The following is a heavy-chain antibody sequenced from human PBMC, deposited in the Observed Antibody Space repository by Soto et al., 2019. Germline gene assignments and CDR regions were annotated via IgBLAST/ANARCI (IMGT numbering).Heavy chain of an antibody. J-gene: IGHJ2*01. Sequence: QVQLVESGGGVVQPGRSLRLSCAASGFTFSSYAMHWVRQAPGKGLEWVAVISYDGSNKYYADSVKGRFTISRDNSKNTLFLQMNSLRAGDTAVYYCARPLWRDDYNWGYFDLWGRGTLVTVCS. CDR3: ARPLWRDDYNWGYFDL. CDR1: GFTFSSYA. V-gene: IGHV3-30-3*01. D-gene: IGHD4-4*01. CDR2: ISYDGSNK.